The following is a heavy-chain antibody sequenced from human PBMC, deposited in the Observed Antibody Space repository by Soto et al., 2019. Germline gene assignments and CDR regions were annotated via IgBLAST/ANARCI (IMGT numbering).Heavy chain of an antibody. Sequence: ASVKVSCKASGYTFTDYYIHWVRQAPGQGLEWMGWINPNSGGTNYAQKFQGRVTMTRDTSISTAYMELSRLISDDTAVYYCARGDVRVVASFDPWGQGTLVTVSS. J-gene: IGHJ5*02. V-gene: IGHV1-2*02. CDR2: INPNSGGT. D-gene: IGHD2-15*01. CDR3: ARGDVRVVASFDP. CDR1: GYTFTDYY.